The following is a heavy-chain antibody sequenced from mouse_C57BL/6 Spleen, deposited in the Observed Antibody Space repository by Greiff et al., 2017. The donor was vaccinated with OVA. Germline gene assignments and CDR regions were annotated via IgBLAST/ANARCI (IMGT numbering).Heavy chain of an antibody. J-gene: IGHJ4*01. CDR3: ARLYDGSYAMDY. D-gene: IGHD2-3*01. V-gene: IGHV5-6*01. CDR1: GFTFSSYG. Sequence: EVQRVESGGDLVKPGGSLKLSCAASGFTFSSYGMSWVRQTPDKRLEWVATISSGGSYTYYPDSVKGRFTISRDNAKNTLYLQMSSLKSEDTAMYYCARLYDGSYAMDYWGQGTSVTVSS. CDR2: ISSGGSYT.